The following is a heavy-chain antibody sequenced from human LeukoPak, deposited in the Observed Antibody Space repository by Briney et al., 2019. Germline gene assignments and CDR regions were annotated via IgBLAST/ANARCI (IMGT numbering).Heavy chain of an antibody. CDR1: GFTLSSYW. V-gene: IGHV3-7*01. CDR3: ARGDKQLVFNRNKGGFDP. D-gene: IGHD6-13*01. J-gene: IGHJ5*02. CDR2: IKQDASEK. Sequence: GGSLRLSCAASGFTLSSYWMTWVRQAPGKGLEWVANIKQDASEKYYVDSVKGRFTISRDNSKNTLYLQMNSLRTEDTAVYYCARGDKQLVFNRNKGGFDPWGQGTLVTVSS.